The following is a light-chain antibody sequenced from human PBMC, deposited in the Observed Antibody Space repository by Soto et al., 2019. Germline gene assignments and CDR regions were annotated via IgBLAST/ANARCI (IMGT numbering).Light chain of an antibody. V-gene: IGKV4-1*01. Sequence: DIVMTQSPDSLAVSLGERATINCKSSQSVLYTSMNKNYLAWYQQKPGQPPKLLIYWASTRESGVPDRFSGSGSGTYFTLTISSLQAEDVAVYYCQQYYSTPFTFGPWTKVDI. CDR1: QSVLYTSMNKNY. CDR2: WAS. CDR3: QQYYSTPFT. J-gene: IGKJ3*01.